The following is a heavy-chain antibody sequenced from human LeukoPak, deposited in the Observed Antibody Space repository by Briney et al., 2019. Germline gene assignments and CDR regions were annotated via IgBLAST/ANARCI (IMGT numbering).Heavy chain of an antibody. CDR2: ISGSGGST. CDR1: GFTFSSYA. D-gene: IGHD1-26*01. CDR3: AKDPVGATSPKQSYFDY. J-gene: IGHJ4*02. Sequence: PGGSLRLSCAASGFTFSSYAMSWVRQAPGKGLEWVSAISGSGGSTYYAGSVKGRFTISRDNSKNTLYLQMNSLRAEDTAVYYCAKDPVGATSPKQSYFDYWGQGTLVTVSS. V-gene: IGHV3-23*01.